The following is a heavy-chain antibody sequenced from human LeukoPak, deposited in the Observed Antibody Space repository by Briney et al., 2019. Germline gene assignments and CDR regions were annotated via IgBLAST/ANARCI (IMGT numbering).Heavy chain of an antibody. CDR1: GFTFSSYA. V-gene: IGHV3-23*01. CDR3: AKRGVTGYKEAFDY. J-gene: IGHJ4*02. Sequence: PGGSLRLSCAASGFTFSSYAMNWVRQAPGKGLEWVSAISGSGDSTYYADSVKGRFTISRDNSKNTLHLQMNSLRAEDTAVYYCAKRGVTGYKEAFDYWGQGTLVTVSS. CDR2: ISGSGDST. D-gene: IGHD3-9*01.